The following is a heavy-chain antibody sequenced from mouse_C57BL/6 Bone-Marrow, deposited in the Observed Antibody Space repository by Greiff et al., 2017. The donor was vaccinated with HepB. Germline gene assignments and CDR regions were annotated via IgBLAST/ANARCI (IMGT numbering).Heavy chain of an antibody. D-gene: IGHD1-1*01. J-gene: IGHJ3*01. V-gene: IGHV3-6*01. CDR3: ARGEITTGFAY. CDR2: ISYDGSN. CDR1: GYSITSGYY. Sequence: ESGPGLVKPSQSLSLTCSVTGYSITSGYYWNWIRQFPGNKLEWMGYISYDGSNNYNPSLKNRISITRDTSKNQFFLKLNSVTTEDTATYYCARGEITTGFAYWGQGTLVTVSA.